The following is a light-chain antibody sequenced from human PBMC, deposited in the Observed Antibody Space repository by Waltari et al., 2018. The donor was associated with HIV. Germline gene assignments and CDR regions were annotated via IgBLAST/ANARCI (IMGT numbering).Light chain of an antibody. V-gene: IGLV3-21*02. Sequence: SYVLTQPPSVSVAPGQTARITCGGNNIGSKTVHWYQRMPGQAPVLVVYADRDRPSGIPERFSGSNSGNTATLTISGVEAGDEADYFCQVWDSSRDHVVFGGGTTLTVL. CDR3: QVWDSSRDHVV. J-gene: IGLJ2*01. CDR2: ADR. CDR1: NIGSKT.